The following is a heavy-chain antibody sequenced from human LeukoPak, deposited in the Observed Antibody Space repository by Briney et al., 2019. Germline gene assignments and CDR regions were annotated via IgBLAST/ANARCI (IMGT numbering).Heavy chain of an antibody. CDR1: GYTFTGYY. CDR3: ARGGIVVVPADTSNWFDP. D-gene: IGHD2-2*01. J-gene: IGHJ5*02. Sequence: ASVKVSCKASGYTFTGYYMHWVRQAPGQGLEWMGWINPNSGGTNYAQKFQGWVTMTRDTSISTAYMELSRLRSHDTAVYYCARGGIVVVPADTSNWFDPWGQGTLVTVSS. V-gene: IGHV1-2*04. CDR2: INPNSGGT.